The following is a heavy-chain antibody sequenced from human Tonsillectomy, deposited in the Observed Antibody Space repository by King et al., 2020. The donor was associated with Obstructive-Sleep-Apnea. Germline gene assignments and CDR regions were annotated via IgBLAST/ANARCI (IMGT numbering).Heavy chain of an antibody. J-gene: IGHJ4*02. Sequence: VQLVESGGGLVQPGGSLRLSCAASGFTFTSYALTLVRQAPGRGLEWVSTISGSGGSTHYANSVKGRFTISRDNSKNMLYLQMNSLRVEDTAIYYGSRRAPVEYYFACWGQGTRVTVSS. CDR2: ISGSGGST. D-gene: IGHD2-2*01. V-gene: IGHV3-23*04. CDR1: GFTFTSYA. CDR3: SRRAPVEYYFAC.